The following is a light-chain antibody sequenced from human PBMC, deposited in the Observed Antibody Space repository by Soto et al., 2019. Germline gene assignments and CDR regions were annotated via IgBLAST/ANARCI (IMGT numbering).Light chain of an antibody. CDR2: SAF. J-gene: IGKJ1*01. CDR1: QSVSSNY. V-gene: IGKV3-20*01. CDR3: QYYGSPPWT. Sequence: EIVLTQSPGTLSLSPGERGTLSCRASQSVSSNYLAWYQQKPGQAPRLLIYSAFSRATGIPDRFSGSGSGTDHNLTISRQEHEDFAVHYCQYYGSPPWTFGQGTKVEIK.